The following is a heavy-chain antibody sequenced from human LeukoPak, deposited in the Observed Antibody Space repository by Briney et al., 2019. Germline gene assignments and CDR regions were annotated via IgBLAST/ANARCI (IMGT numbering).Heavy chain of an antibody. CDR2: ISSSGSII. CDR3: ARDRTGYYYFDY. V-gene: IGHV3-48*03. J-gene: IGHJ4*02. D-gene: IGHD3-9*01. CDR1: GFTFTSYA. Sequence: GGSLRFSCAVSGFTFTSYAMNWVRQAPGKGLEWVSYISSSGSIISYGDSVKGRFTISRDNAKNSLYLEMNSLRAEDTAVYYCARDRTGYYYFDYWGQGTLVTVSS.